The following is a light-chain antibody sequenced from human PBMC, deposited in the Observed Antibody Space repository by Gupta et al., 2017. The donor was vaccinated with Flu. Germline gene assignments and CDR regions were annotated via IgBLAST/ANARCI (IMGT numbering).Light chain of an antibody. CDR2: DAS. J-gene: IGKJ1*01. CDR3: QCRNNKTLGWT. Sequence: IVLPQSPATLSLSPGERATLSCRASQSVSTYLAWYQQKPGQAPRLLLYDASNRATDIPATFSCSGCGTDFTLTISSREPQDFAFDDCQCRNNKTLGWTFGHGTTVEIK. V-gene: IGKV3-11*01. CDR1: QSVSTY.